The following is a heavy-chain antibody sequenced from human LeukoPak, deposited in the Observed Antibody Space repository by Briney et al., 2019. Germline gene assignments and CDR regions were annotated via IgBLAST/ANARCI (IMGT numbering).Heavy chain of an antibody. Sequence: GGSLRLSCAASGFTFSYYSMDWVRQAPGKGLEWISYSNTDGTISYADSVKGRFTISRDNAENSLYLQMNSLRDEDTAVYFCVRDRDYAFDFWGQGTMVTVSS. CDR2: SNTDGTI. CDR3: VRDRDYAFDF. J-gene: IGHJ3*01. V-gene: IGHV3-48*02. CDR1: GFTFSYYS.